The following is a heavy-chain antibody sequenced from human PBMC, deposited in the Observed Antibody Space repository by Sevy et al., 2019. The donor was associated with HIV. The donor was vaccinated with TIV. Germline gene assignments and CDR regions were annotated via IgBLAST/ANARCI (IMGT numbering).Heavy chain of an antibody. CDR2: ISWNSGTI. Sequence: GGSLRLSCAASGFTFGNYAMHWVRQAPGKGLEWVSGISWNSGTIGYADSVKGRFTISRDNARNSLYLQMNSLRAEDTAVYYCAKDSRVYSSSHFDYWGQGIRVTVSS. V-gene: IGHV3-9*01. CDR1: GFTFGNYA. J-gene: IGHJ4*02. CDR3: AKDSRVYSSSHFDY. D-gene: IGHD6-13*01.